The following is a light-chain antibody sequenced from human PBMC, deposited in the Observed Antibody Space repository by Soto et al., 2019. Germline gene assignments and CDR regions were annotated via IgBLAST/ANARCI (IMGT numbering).Light chain of an antibody. J-gene: IGLJ1*01. CDR3: SSYTSSTTLDV. CDR1: SSDVGRYNF. Sequence: QSVLTQPASVSGSPGQSITISCTGTSSDVGRYNFVSWYQHHPGKAPKLMIYDVSNRPSGVSHRFSGSKSGNTASLTISGLQADDEADYYCSSYTSSTTLDVFGTGTKLTVL. V-gene: IGLV2-14*03. CDR2: DVS.